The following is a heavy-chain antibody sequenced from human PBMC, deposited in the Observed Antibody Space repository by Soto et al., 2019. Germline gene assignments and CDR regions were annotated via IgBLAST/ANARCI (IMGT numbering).Heavy chain of an antibody. CDR1: GGSISSGGYS. Sequence: PSETLSLTCAVSGGSISSGGYSWSWIRQPPGKGLEWIGYIYHSGSTYYNPSLKSRVTISVDRSKNQFSLKLSSVTAADTAVYYCARVVSPLSSTNPWGAFDPWGQGTLVTVSS. V-gene: IGHV4-30-2*01. J-gene: IGHJ5*02. D-gene: IGHD2-2*01. CDR2: IYHSGST. CDR3: ARVVSPLSSTNPWGAFDP.